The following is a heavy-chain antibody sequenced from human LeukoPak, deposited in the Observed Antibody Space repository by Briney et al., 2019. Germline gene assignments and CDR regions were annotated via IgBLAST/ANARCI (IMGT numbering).Heavy chain of an antibody. J-gene: IGHJ4*02. D-gene: IGHD3-16*02. CDR1: GGSFSGYY. V-gene: IGHV4-34*01. Sequence: SETLSLTCAVYGGSFSGYYWSWIRQPPGKGLEWIGEINHSGSTNYNPSLKSRVTISVDTSKNQFSLKLSSVTAADTAVYYCARAPPRSDYVWGSYRSSGALGHYFDYWGQGTLVTVSS. CDR3: ARAPPRSDYVWGSYRSSGALGHYFDY. CDR2: INHSGST.